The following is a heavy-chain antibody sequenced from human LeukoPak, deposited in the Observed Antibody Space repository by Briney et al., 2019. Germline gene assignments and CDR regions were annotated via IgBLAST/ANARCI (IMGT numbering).Heavy chain of an antibody. V-gene: IGHV4-39*01. CDR2: IYYSGST. J-gene: IGHJ4*02. D-gene: IGHD6-19*01. CDR1: GGSISTYY. Sequence: PSETLSLTCTVSGGSISTYYWGWIRQPPGKGLEWIGSIYYSGSTYYNPSLKSRVTISVDTSKNQFSLKLSSVTVADTAVYYCARTRKYSSDEDYWGQGTLVTVSS. CDR3: ARTRKYSSDEDY.